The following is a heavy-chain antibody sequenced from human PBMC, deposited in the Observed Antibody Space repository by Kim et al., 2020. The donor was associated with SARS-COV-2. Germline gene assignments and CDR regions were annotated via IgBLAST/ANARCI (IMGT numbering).Heavy chain of an antibody. CDR1: GGSFSGYY. V-gene: IGHV4-34*01. D-gene: IGHD3-16*02. CDR2: INHSGST. J-gene: IGHJ4*02. CDR3: ARGRHLYYDYVWGSYRYSGGPYFDY. Sequence: SETLSLTCAVYGGSFSGYYWSWIRQPPGKGLEWIGEINHSGSTNYNPSLKSRVTISVDTSKNQFSLKLSSVTAADTAVYYCARGRHLYYDYVWGSYRYSGGPYFDYWGQGTLVTVSS.